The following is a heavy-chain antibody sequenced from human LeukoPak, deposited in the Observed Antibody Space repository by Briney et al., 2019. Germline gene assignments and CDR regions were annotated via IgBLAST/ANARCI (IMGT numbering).Heavy chain of an antibody. CDR1: GFTFSSYW. J-gene: IGHJ4*02. V-gene: IGHV3-7*04. CDR2: IKQDGSEK. D-gene: IGHD3/OR15-3a*01. Sequence: SGGSLRLSCAASGFTFSSYWMSWVRQAPGEGLEWVANIKQDGSEKYYVDSVKGRFTISRDNAKSSLYLQMNSLRAEDTAVYYCARDSRGARTGYSNYWGQGTLVTVSS. CDR3: ARDSRGARTGYSNY.